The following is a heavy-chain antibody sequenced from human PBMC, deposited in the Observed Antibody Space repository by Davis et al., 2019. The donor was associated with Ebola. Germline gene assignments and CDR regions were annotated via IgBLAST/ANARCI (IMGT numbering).Heavy chain of an antibody. J-gene: IGHJ6*02. CDR2: ISSSSSTI. Sequence: GGSLRLSCAASGFTFSSYSMNWVRQAPGKGLEWVSYISSSSSTIYYADSVKGRFTISRDNAKNSLYLQMNSLRDEDTAVYYCARASDYYDSSGYGMGLYYYYGMDVWGQGTTVTVSS. CDR3: ARASDYYDSSGYGMGLYYYYGMDV. D-gene: IGHD3-22*01. CDR1: GFTFSSYS. V-gene: IGHV3-48*02.